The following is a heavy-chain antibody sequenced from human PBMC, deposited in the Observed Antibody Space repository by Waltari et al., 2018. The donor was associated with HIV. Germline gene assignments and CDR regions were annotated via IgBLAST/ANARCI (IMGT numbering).Heavy chain of an antibody. CDR3: ARRAGGGAAAASLGY. D-gene: IGHD6-13*01. J-gene: IGHJ4*02. CDR1: GYSFTNYW. V-gene: IGHV5-51*03. CDR2: MYPVDSET. Sequence: EVQLVQSGAEVKKPGESLKIYCKGSGYSFTNYWIGWVRQMPGKGLEGMGSMYPVDSETKYSPSSQGQVTISADKSISTAYLQWGSLKASDTAMYYCARRAGGGAAAASLGYWGQGTLVTVSS.